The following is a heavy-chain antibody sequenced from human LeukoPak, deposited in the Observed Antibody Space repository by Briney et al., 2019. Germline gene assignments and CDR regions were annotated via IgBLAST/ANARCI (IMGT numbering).Heavy chain of an antibody. V-gene: IGHV1-69*04. J-gene: IGHJ4*02. Sequence: ASVKVSCKASGGTFSSYAISWVRQAPGQGLEWMGRIIPILGIANYAQKFQGRVTITADKSTSTAYMELSSLRSEDTAVYYCARDVVGATPGHNNYWGQGTLVTVSS. CDR1: GGTFSSYA. CDR3: ARDVVGATPGHNNY. D-gene: IGHD1-26*01. CDR2: IIPILGIA.